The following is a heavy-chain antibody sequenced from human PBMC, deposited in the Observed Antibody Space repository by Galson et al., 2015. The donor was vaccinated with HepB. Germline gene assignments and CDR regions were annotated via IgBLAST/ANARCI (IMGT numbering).Heavy chain of an antibody. Sequence: SVKVSCKASGGTFSSYAISWVRQAPGQGLEWMGGIIPIFGTANYAQKFQGRVTITADKSTSTAYMELSSLRSEDTAVYYCARRPGIAVADRANWFDPWGQGTLVTVSS. CDR3: ARRPGIAVADRANWFDP. CDR2: IIPIFGTA. D-gene: IGHD6-19*01. V-gene: IGHV1-69*06. J-gene: IGHJ5*02. CDR1: GGTFSSYA.